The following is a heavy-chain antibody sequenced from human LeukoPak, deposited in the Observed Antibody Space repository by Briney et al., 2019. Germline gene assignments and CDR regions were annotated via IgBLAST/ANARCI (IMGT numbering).Heavy chain of an antibody. J-gene: IGHJ6*03. CDR2: IYRSGDT. Sequence: PGGSLRLSCAASGFTFSSYWMHWVRQAPGKGLEWISVIYRSGDTYYADSVKGRFTVSRDNDQNTLYLQLNSLRPEDTAVYYCARDRVKSDDILTGYPHYYYYFYMDVWGKGTVVTVSS. V-gene: IGHV3-66*03. CDR3: ARDRVKSDDILTGYPHYYYYFYMDV. D-gene: IGHD3-9*01. CDR1: GFTFSSYW.